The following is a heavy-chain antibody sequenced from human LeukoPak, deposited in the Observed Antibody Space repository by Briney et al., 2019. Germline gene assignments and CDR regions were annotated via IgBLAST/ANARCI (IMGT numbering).Heavy chain of an antibody. CDR1: GGTFSSYA. Sequence: ASVKVSCKASGGTFSSYAISWVRQAPGQGLEWMGGIIPIFGTANYAQKFQGRVTITADESTSTAYMELSSRRSEDTAVYYCARGGRGVVIDGYYYMDVWGKGTTVTVSS. V-gene: IGHV1-69*13. J-gene: IGHJ6*03. D-gene: IGHD3-3*01. CDR2: IIPIFGTA. CDR3: ARGGRGVVIDGYYYMDV.